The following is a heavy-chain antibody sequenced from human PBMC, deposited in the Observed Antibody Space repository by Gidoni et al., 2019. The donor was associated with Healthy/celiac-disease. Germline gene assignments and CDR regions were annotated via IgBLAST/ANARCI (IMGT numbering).Heavy chain of an antibody. J-gene: IGHJ4*02. Sequence: EVQLVESGGGLVQPGRSLRLSCAASGFTFDDYAMHWVRQAPGKGLEWVSGISWNSGSIGYADSVKGRFTISRDNAKNSLYLQMNSLRAEDTALYYCAKDHYGSGSYYNFPDYWGQGTLVTVSS. D-gene: IGHD3-10*01. CDR3: AKDHYGSGSYYNFPDY. V-gene: IGHV3-9*01. CDR1: GFTFDDYA. CDR2: ISWNSGSI.